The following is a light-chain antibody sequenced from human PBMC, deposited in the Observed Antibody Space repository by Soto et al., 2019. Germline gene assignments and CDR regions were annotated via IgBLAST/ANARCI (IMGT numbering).Light chain of an antibody. CDR3: QQYRTSVFT. V-gene: IGKV3-20*01. Sequence: ETVLTQSPCPLALSPGETATLSSRARQTVTTNYLAWYQQKPDQAPRLLIYGASSRATGIQDRFSGSWSGTDFPLTISRLEQEDCAVYYCQQYRTSVFTFGQGTKLEIK. CDR2: GAS. J-gene: IGKJ2*01. CDR1: QTVTTNY.